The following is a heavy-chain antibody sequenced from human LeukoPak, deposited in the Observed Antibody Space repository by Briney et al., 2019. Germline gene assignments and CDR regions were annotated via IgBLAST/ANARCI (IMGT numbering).Heavy chain of an antibody. Sequence: GASVKVSCKASGYTFTGYYMHWVRQAPGQGLEWMGWINPNSGGTNYAQKFQGRVTMTRDTSISTAYMELSRLRSDDTAVYYCARESGYYDSSGYRFGYWGQGTLVTVSS. CDR3: ARESGYYDSSGYRFGY. J-gene: IGHJ4*02. V-gene: IGHV1-2*02. CDR1: GYTFTGYY. CDR2: INPNSGGT. D-gene: IGHD3-22*01.